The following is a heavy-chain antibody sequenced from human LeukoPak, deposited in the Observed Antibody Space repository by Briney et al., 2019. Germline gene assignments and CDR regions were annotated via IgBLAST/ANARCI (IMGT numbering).Heavy chain of an antibody. J-gene: IGHJ4*02. CDR2: MSGSGGST. CDR1: GFTFSSYA. Sequence: GGSLRLSCAVSGFTFSSYAMSWVRQAPGKGLEWVSAMSGSGGSTYYADSVKGRFTISRDNSKNTLYLQMNSLRAEDTAVYFCAKDHWGAIRGEFDYWGQGTLVTVSS. CDR3: AKDHWGAIRGEFDY. V-gene: IGHV3-23*01. D-gene: IGHD3-10*01.